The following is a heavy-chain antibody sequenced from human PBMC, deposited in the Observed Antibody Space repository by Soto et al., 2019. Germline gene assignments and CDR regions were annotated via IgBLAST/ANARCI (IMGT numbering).Heavy chain of an antibody. D-gene: IGHD5-18*01. V-gene: IGHV1-69*01. CDR2: IIPIFGTA. CDR1: GGTFSSYA. J-gene: IGHJ6*02. Sequence: QVQLVQSGAEVKKPGSSVKVSCKASGGTFSSYAISWVRQAPGQGLEWMGGIIPIFGTANYAQKFQGRVTTTADESTSTAYMELSSLRSEDTAVYYFARMFRNGQLWSFAPLTTNYYYYGMDVWGQGTTVTVSS. CDR3: ARMFRNGQLWSFAPLTTNYYYYGMDV.